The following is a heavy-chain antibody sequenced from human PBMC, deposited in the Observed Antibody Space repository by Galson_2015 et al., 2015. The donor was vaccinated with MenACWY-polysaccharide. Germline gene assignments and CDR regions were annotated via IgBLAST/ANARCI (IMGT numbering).Heavy chain of an antibody. Sequence: QVQLQESGPRLVKPSQTLSLTCTVSGDSISKGGSYWSWFRQLPETGLEWIGYMSYRGRSNYNPSLRSRVTISIDTSRNQFSLQLNSVTAADTAVYYGAGIPSTATACGWGDPWGQGT. D-gene: IGHD6-25*01. CDR2: MSYRGRS. V-gene: IGHV4-31*03. J-gene: IGHJ5*02. CDR1: GDSISKGGSY. CDR3: AGIPSTATACGWGDP.